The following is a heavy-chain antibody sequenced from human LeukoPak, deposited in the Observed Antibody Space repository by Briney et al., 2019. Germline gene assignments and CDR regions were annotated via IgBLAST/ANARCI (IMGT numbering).Heavy chain of an antibody. CDR3: AKPSRTGTTFDWFDP. V-gene: IGHV3-23*03. D-gene: IGHD1-1*01. Sequence: GGSLRLSCAASGFTFEDYGMSWVRQAPGKGLEWVSVIYSGGSTYSADSVKGRFTISRDNSKNTLYLQMNSLRVEDTAVYYCAKPSRTGTTFDWFDPWGQGTLVTVSS. CDR2: IYSGGST. J-gene: IGHJ5*02. CDR1: GFTFEDYG.